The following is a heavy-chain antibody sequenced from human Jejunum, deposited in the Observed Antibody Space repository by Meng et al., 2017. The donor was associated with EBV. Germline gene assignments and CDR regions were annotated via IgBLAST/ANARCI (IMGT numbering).Heavy chain of an antibody. V-gene: IGHV4-61*01. CDR3: AGLRYSGYDRAFDY. D-gene: IGHD5-12*01. CDR1: GGSVNSGNVY. CDR2: IYYSGST. Sequence: HLQESGPGLVKPSETLSLPCTVSGGSVNSGNVYWSWIRQPSGKGLEWIGYIYYSGSTNYIPSLKSRVTISLDTSKNQSSLKLSSVTAADTAVYYCAGLRYSGYDRAFDYWGQGALVTVSS. J-gene: IGHJ4*02.